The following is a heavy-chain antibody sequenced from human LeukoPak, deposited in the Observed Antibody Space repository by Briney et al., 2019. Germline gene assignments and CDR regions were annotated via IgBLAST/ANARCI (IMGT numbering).Heavy chain of an antibody. CDR3: AREGSGWDTGDFDY. CDR2: ARNKANSYTT. J-gene: IGHJ4*02. CDR1: GFTFSDHY. D-gene: IGHD1-26*01. V-gene: IGHV3-72*01. Sequence: GGSLRLSCAASGFTFSDHYMDWVRQAPGNGLEWVGRARNKANSYTTEYAASVKGRFTISRDDSKNSLYLQMNSLKTEDTAVYYCAREGSGWDTGDFDYWGQGTLVTVSS.